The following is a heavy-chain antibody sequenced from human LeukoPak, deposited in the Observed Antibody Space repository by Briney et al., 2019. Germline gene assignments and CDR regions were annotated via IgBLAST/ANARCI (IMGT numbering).Heavy chain of an antibody. CDR2: IYYSGST. Sequence: SETLTLTCTVSGGSISSSSYYWGWIRQPPGKGLEWIGSIYYSGSTYYNPSLKSRVTISVDTSKNQFSLKLSSVTAADTAVYYCARHRDKAAAVSHWGQGTLVTVSS. J-gene: IGHJ4*02. CDR1: GGSISSSSYY. V-gene: IGHV4-39*01. CDR3: ARHRDKAAAVSH. D-gene: IGHD6-13*01.